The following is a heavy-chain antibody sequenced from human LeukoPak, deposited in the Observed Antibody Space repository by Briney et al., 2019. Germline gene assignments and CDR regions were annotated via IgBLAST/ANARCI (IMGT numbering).Heavy chain of an antibody. Sequence: GGSLKISCKGYGYSFTSYWIGWVRQMPGKGLEWMGIIYPGDSDTRYSPSFQGQVTISADKSISTAYLQWSSLKASDTAMYYCARPPFSESSGYSDFWGQGTLVTVSS. J-gene: IGHJ4*02. V-gene: IGHV5-51*01. CDR3: ARPPFSESSGYSDF. CDR1: GYSFTSYW. D-gene: IGHD3-22*01. CDR2: IYPGDSDT.